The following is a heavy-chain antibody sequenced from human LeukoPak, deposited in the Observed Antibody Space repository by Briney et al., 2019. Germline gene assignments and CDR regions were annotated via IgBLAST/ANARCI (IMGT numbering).Heavy chain of an antibody. Sequence: GGSLRLSCAASGFTFISYAMSWVRQAPGKGLEWVSAISGSGGSTYYADSVKGRFTISRDNSKNTLYLQMNSLRAEDTAVYYCAKDDRGSGSFYFDYWGQGTLVTVSS. J-gene: IGHJ4*02. V-gene: IGHV3-23*01. CDR2: ISGSGGST. D-gene: IGHD3-10*01. CDR1: GFTFISYA. CDR3: AKDDRGSGSFYFDY.